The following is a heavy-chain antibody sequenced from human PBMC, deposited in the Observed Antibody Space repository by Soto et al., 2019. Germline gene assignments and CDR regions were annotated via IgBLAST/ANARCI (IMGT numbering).Heavy chain of an antibody. CDR1: GYTFTSYG. V-gene: IGHV1-18*01. CDR3: ARTTNGPEINDY. CDR2: ISAYNGNT. D-gene: IGHD2-8*01. Sequence: ASVKVSCKASGYTFTSYGISWVRQAPGQGLEWMGWISAYNGNTNYAQRLQGRVTMTTDTSTSTAYMELRSLRSDDTAVYYCARTTNGPEINDYWGPGTLVTVSS. J-gene: IGHJ4*02.